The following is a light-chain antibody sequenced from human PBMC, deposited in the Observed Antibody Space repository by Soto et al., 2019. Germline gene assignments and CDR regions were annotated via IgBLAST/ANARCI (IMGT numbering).Light chain of an antibody. J-gene: IGKJ1*01. Sequence: EVVLTQSPGTLSLSPGERATLSCRASQSVSGSYLAWYQQKPGQAPRLLIYGASTRAIGIPDRFSGSGSGTDFTLTISRLEPEDFAVYYCQQNGSSPRTFGQGTKVEIK. CDR2: GAS. V-gene: IGKV3-20*01. CDR3: QQNGSSPRT. CDR1: QSVSGSY.